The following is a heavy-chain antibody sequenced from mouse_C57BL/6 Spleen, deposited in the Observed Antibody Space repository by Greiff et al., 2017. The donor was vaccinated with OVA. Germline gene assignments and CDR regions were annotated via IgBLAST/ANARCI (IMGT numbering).Heavy chain of an antibody. CDR2: IDPSDSYT. V-gene: IGHV1-69*01. CDR3: ARIPYYYGSSYLMDY. Sequence: QVQLKQPGAELVMPGASVKLSCKASGYTFTSYWMHWVKQRPGQGLEWIGEIDPSDSYTNYNQKFKGKSTLTVDKSSSTAYMQLSSLTSEDSAVYYCARIPYYYGSSYLMDYWGQGTSVTVSS. D-gene: IGHD1-1*01. CDR1: GYTFTSYW. J-gene: IGHJ4*01.